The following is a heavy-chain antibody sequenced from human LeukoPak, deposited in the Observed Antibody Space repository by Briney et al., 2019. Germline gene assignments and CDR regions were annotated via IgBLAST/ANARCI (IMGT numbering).Heavy chain of an antibody. Sequence: PSETLSLTCAVYGGSFSGYYWSWIRQPPGKGLEWIGEINHSGSTNYNPSLKSRVTISVDTSKNQFSLKLSSVTAADTAVYYCASRDPGGSGYPFDYWGQGTLVTVSS. D-gene: IGHD3-22*01. CDR3: ASRDPGGSGYPFDY. CDR2: INHSGST. J-gene: IGHJ4*02. CDR1: GGSFSGYY. V-gene: IGHV4-34*01.